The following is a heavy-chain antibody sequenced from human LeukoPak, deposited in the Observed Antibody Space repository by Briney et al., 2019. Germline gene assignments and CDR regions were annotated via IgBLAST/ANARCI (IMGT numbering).Heavy chain of an antibody. Sequence: PGGPLRLSCAASGFTFGNYAMHWVRPTPGRGLEWLAVMSFDGSVEHYADSVKGRFAISRDNSKSMLFLQMNSLRADDTAVYYCGRGGGFYDILTGHIWFDPSGQGTLVTVSS. CDR2: MSFDGSVE. CDR3: GRGGGFYDILTGHIWFDP. CDR1: GFTFGNYA. J-gene: IGHJ5*02. V-gene: IGHV3-30*09. D-gene: IGHD3-9*01.